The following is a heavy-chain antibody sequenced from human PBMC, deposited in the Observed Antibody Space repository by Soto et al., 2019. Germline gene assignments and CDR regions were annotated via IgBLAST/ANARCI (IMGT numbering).Heavy chain of an antibody. CDR1: GFTFSNAW. Sequence: EVQLVESGGGLVKPGGSLRLSCAASGFTFSNAWMSWVRQAPGKGLEWVGRIKSKTDGGTTDYAAPVKGRFTISRDDSKNTLYLQMNSLKTEDTAVYYCTTDPIRFINGHYWGQGTLVTVSS. J-gene: IGHJ4*02. D-gene: IGHD3-10*01. CDR2: IKSKTDGGTT. CDR3: TTDPIRFINGHY. V-gene: IGHV3-15*01.